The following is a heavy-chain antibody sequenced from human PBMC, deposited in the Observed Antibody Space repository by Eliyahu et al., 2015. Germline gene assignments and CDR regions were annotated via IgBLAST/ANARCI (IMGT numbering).Heavy chain of an antibody. J-gene: IGHJ5*02. CDR1: GFTFSGTS. CDR2: ITSTGGTT. D-gene: IGHD5-24*01. Sequence: LESGGGLAQPGGSLRLSCAASGFTFSGTSMAWVRQAPVRGLEWVSTITSTGGTTYYADSVKGRFTVSRDNSKDTLYLQMNNLRDDDTAVYYCATRDGPRGQGALVTVSS. V-gene: IGHV3-23*01. CDR3: ATRDGP.